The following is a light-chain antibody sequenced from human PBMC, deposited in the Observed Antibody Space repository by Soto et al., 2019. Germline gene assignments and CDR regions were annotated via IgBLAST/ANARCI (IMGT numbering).Light chain of an antibody. CDR2: GTS. J-gene: IGKJ5*01. Sequence: EIVLTQSPGSLSLSPGERATLSCRASQSVSNNYLAWYQQKPGQAPRLLIYGTSSRATGIPDRFSGSGSGTDFTLTISRLEPEDFAVYYCQQRSNWPPITFGQGTRLEIK. V-gene: IGKV3D-20*02. CDR1: QSVSNNY. CDR3: QQRSNWPPIT.